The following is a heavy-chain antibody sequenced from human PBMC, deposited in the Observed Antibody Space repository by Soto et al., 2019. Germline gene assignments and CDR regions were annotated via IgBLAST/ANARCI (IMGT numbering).Heavy chain of an antibody. CDR3: ATNVGSTVGPDVDF. CDR2: IDPSGRTT. CDR1: GYTLTTYY. D-gene: IGHD1-26*01. V-gene: IGHV1-46*01. Sequence: ASVKVSCKASGYTLTTYYIHWVRQAPGQGLEWMGIIDPSGRTTNYAQKFQDRVTMTRDTSTNTVYMQMSGLRFEDTAMYYCATNVGSTVGPDVDFWG. J-gene: IGHJ4*01.